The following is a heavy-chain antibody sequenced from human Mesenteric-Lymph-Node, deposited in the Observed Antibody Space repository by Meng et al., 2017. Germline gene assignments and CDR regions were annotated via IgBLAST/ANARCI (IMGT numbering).Heavy chain of an antibody. Sequence: ASVKVSCKASGYTFTGYYMYWVRQAPGQGLEWMGRINLASGGTNYAQKFQGRVTMTRDTSISTAYMELSRLTSDDTAVYYCAREEEGYGGNSFDYWGQGTRVTGCS. J-gene: IGHJ4*02. CDR1: GYTFTGYY. CDR2: INLASGGT. D-gene: IGHD4-23*01. CDR3: AREEEGYGGNSFDY. V-gene: IGHV1-2*06.